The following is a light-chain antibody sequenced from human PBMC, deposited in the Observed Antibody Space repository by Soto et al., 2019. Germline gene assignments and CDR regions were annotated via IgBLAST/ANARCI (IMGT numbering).Light chain of an antibody. Sequence: QSTLTQPPSASGSFGQSVTFSCTGTSSDVGGYKYVSWYQQHPGKAPKLMIYEVSERPSGVPDRFSGSKSGNTASLTVSGLQADDEADYYCSSYSGTNYHYVFGTGTKVTVL. J-gene: IGLJ1*01. CDR3: SSYSGTNYHYV. V-gene: IGLV2-8*01. CDR2: EVS. CDR1: SSDVGGYKY.